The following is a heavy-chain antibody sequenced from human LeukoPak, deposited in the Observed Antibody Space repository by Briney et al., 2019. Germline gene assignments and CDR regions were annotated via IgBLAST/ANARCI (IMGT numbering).Heavy chain of an antibody. D-gene: IGHD3-16*02. CDR1: GFTFSSYS. V-gene: IGHV3-21*01. J-gene: IGHJ5*02. Sequence: GGSLRLSCAASGFTFSSYSKNWVRQAPGKGLEWVSSISSSSSYIYYADSVKGRFTISRDNSKNTLYLQMNSLRAEDTAVYYCARDGDDYVWGNYRNSNWFDPWGQGTLVTVSS. CDR2: ISSSSSYI. CDR3: ARDGDDYVWGNYRNSNWFDP.